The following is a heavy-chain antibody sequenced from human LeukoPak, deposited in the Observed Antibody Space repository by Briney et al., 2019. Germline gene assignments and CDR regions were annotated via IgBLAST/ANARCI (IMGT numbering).Heavy chain of an antibody. CDR3: ARDRELERNWFDP. D-gene: IGHD1-1*01. CDR2: IYSGGTGGST. Sequence: PGGSLRLSCAASGFSVSSNYMSWVRQAPGKGLEWVSVIYSGGTGGSTYYADSVKGRFTISRDDSKNTLYHQMNSLRAEDTAVYYCARDRELERNWFDPWGQGTLVIVSS. J-gene: IGHJ5*02. CDR1: GFSVSSNY. V-gene: IGHV3-66*01.